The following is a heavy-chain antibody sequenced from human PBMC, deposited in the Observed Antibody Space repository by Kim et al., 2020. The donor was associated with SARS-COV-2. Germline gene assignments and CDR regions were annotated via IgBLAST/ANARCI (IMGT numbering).Heavy chain of an antibody. J-gene: IGHJ4*02. CDR3: ATEPIFGAGLGY. CDR2: FDPEDGET. Sequence: ASVKVSCKVSGYTLTELSMHWVRQAPGKGLEWMGGFDPEDGETIYAQKFQGRVTMTEDTSTDTAYMELSSLRSEDTAVYYCATEPIFGAGLGYWGQGTLVTVSS. CDR1: GYTLTELS. V-gene: IGHV1-24*01. D-gene: IGHD3-3*01.